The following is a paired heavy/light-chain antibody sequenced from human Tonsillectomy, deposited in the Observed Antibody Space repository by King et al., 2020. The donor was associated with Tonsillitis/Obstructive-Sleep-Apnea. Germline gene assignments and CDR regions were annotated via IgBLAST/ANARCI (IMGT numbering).Heavy chain of an antibody. CDR1: GYNFTNYW. Sequence: EVQLVQSGAEVKKPGESLKISCKGSGYNFTNYWIGWVRQMPGKGLEWMGIIYPGDSDTRYSPSFEGQVTISADKSISTAYLQWNTLKASDTAIYYCARDAWNDWFDPWGQGSLVTVSS. CDR3: ARDAWNDWFDP. J-gene: IGHJ5*02. D-gene: IGHD1-1*01. V-gene: IGHV5-51*01. CDR2: IYPGDSDT.
Light chain of an antibody. CDR1: LRLLYSDGNTY. J-gene: IGKJ2*01. CDR2: KVS. CDR3: MQSTHWPYT. V-gene: IGKV2-30*01. Sequence: DVVMTQSPLSLPVTLGQPASISCRSSLRLLYSDGNTYLNWFQQRPGQSPRRLIYKVSERDSGVPDRFSGSGSGTDFTLKISRVEAEDVGIYYCMQSTHWPYTFGQGTKLEVK.